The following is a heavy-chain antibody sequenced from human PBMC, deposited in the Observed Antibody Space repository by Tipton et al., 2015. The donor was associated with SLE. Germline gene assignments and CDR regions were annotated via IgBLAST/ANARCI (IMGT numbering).Heavy chain of an antibody. V-gene: IGHV4-59*12. J-gene: IGHJ3*02. Sequence: TLSLTCTVSGGSFTSNYWSWIRQSPGKGLEWIGYIYYSGRTNHNPSLRSRVTISVDTSKTQFSLKLSSVTAADTAVYYCARDTHSSGYPHAFDIWGQGTMVTVST. CDR3: ARDTHSSGYPHAFDI. CDR1: GGSFTSNY. CDR2: IYYSGRT. D-gene: IGHD3-22*01.